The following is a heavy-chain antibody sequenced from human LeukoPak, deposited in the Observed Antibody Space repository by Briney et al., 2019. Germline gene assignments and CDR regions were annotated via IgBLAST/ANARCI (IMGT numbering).Heavy chain of an antibody. CDR1: GGSISSSSYY. D-gene: IGHD5-24*01. CDR2: IYYSGST. Sequence: PSETLSLTCTVSGGSISSSSYYWGWIRQPPGKGLEWIGSIYYSGSTYYNPSLKSRVTISVDTSKNQFSLKLSSVTAADTAVYYCARHLSVRGGWRYNWFDPWGQGTLVTVSS. V-gene: IGHV4-39*01. J-gene: IGHJ5*02. CDR3: ARHLSVRGGWRYNWFDP.